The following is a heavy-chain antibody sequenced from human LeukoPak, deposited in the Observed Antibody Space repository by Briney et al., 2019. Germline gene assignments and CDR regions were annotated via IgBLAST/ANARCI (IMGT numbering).Heavy chain of an antibody. V-gene: IGHV5-51*01. CDR3: ARRSTGAHFGFGKYYFDY. CDR2: IYPGDSDT. Sequence: GESLKISCKGSGYSFTSYWIGWVRQMPGKGLEWVGIIYPGDSDTRYSPSFQGQVTISADKSISTAYLQWSSLKASDTAMYYCARRSTGAHFGFGKYYFDYWGQGTLVTVSS. D-gene: IGHD3-3*01. J-gene: IGHJ4*02. CDR1: GYSFTSYW.